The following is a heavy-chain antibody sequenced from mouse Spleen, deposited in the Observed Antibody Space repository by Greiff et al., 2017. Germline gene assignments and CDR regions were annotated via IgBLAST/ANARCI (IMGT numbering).Heavy chain of an antibody. CDR1: GYAFSSYW. D-gene: IGHD3-1*01. J-gene: IGHJ2*01. V-gene: IGHV1-80*01. Sequence: QVQLQQSGAELVQPGASVKISCKASGYAFSSYWMNWVKQRPGKGLEWIGQIYPGDGDTNYNGKFKGKATLTADKSSSTAYMQLSSLTSEDSAVYFCASSGYRFYFDYWGQGTTLTVSS. CDR3: ASSGYRFYFDY. CDR2: IYPGDGDT.